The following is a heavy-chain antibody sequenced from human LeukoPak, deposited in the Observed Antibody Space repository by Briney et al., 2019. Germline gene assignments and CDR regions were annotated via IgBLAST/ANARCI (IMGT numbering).Heavy chain of an antibody. J-gene: IGHJ4*02. D-gene: IGHD1-26*01. CDR1: GCTFSSYS. CDR3: ARVRSGSLDY. V-gene: IGHV3-21*01. CDR2: IRSSSSDI. Sequence: GGSLRLSCAASGCTFSSYSMNWVRQAPGKGLEWVSFIRSSSSDIYYADSVKGRFTISRDNAKNSLYLQMDSLKAEDTAVYYCARVRSGSLDYWGQGTLVTVSS.